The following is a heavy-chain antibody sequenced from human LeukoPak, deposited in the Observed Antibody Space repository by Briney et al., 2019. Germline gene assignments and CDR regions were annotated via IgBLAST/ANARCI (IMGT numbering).Heavy chain of an antibody. Sequence: SDTLSLTCDVSGYPFSSGYYWGWIRQPPGKGLEWIGCMYHSGSTYHNPSLKSRVTISVDTSKNQFSLKLSSVTAADTAVYYCAREYSGSCPATHIDYWGQGTLVTVSS. D-gene: IGHD5-12*01. CDR2: MYHSGST. CDR3: AREYSGSCPATHIDY. CDR1: GYPFSSGYY. V-gene: IGHV4-38-2*01. J-gene: IGHJ4*02.